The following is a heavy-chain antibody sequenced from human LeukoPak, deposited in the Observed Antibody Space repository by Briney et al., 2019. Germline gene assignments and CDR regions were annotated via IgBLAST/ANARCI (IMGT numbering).Heavy chain of an antibody. CDR1: VFTSSSYA. Sequence: VGSPRPSSAASVFTSSSYAMRWVREAPGEGLEWVAGISYNGSNKYYADCVKGRFTISRDNSKNTLYLQMNSLRAEDTAVYYCAKATPGVVVVPAATDYGMDVWGQGTTVTVSS. CDR3: AKATPGVVVVPAATDYGMDV. CDR2: ISYNGSNK. J-gene: IGHJ6*02. D-gene: IGHD2-2*01. V-gene: IGHV3-30*04.